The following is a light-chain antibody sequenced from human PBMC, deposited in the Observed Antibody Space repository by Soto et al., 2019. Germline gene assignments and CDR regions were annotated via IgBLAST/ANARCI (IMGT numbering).Light chain of an antibody. V-gene: IGLV1-51*01. Sequence: QSVLTQPPSVSAAPGQKVSISCSGSSSNIGNNYVSWYQQLPGTAPKLLIYDNNKRPSGIPDRFSGSKSGTSATLGITGLQTGDEADYYCGTWDSGLSLYVFGTGTKLTVL. CDR1: SSNIGNNY. J-gene: IGLJ1*01. CDR3: GTWDSGLSLYV. CDR2: DNN.